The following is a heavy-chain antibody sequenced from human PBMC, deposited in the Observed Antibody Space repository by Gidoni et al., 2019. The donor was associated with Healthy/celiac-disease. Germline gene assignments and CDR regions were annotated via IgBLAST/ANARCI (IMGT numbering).Heavy chain of an antibody. CDR1: GFTFSSYG. CDR2: IWYDGSNK. J-gene: IGHJ3*02. CDR3: ARDPPIYSGYSSDAFDI. V-gene: IGHV3-33*01. Sequence: QVQLVESGGGVVQPGRSLRLSCAASGFTFSSYGMHWVRQAPGKGLEWVAVIWYDGSNKYYADSVKGRFTISRDNSKNTLYLQMNSLRAEDTAVYYCARDPPIYSGYSSDAFDIWGQGTMVTVSS. D-gene: IGHD5-12*01.